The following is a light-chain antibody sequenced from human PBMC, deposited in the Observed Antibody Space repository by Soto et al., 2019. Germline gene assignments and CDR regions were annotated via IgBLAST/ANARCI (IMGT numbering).Light chain of an antibody. J-gene: IGKJ4*01. Sequence: VLTQSPATLSVSPGERATLSCRASQSIHTSLAWYQQKPGQPPRLLVYDSTLRANGVPDRFSGSGSGTDFTLTISSLEPEDFAAYYCQQRSNSPLTFGGGTKVDIK. CDR1: QSIHTS. CDR2: DST. CDR3: QQRSNSPLT. V-gene: IGKV3-11*01.